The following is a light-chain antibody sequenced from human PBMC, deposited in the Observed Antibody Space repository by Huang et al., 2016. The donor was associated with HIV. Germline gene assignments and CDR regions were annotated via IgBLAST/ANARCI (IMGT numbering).Light chain of an antibody. Sequence: EIVMTQSPATLSVSPGERATLSCRASQSVSSNLVWYQQKPGQGPRLLIYGASTRATGIPARFSGSGSGTEFTLTISSLQSEDFAVYYCQQYNNWPYTFGQGTKLEIK. J-gene: IGKJ2*01. CDR2: GAS. CDR3: QQYNNWPYT. V-gene: IGKV3-15*01. CDR1: QSVSSN.